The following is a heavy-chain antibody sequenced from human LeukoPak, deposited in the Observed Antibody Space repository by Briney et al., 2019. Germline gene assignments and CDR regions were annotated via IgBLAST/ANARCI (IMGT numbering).Heavy chain of an antibody. V-gene: IGHV4-59*01. CDR1: GGSISSYY. D-gene: IGHD4-23*01. CDR3: ARVLSVVTPVVDY. CDR2: IYYSGST. J-gene: IGHJ4*02. Sequence: SETLSLTCTVSGGSISSYYWSWIRQPPGKGLEWIGYIYYSGSTNYNPSLKSRVTISVDTSKNQFSLKLSSVTAADTAVYYCARVLSVVTPVVDYWGQGTLVTVSS.